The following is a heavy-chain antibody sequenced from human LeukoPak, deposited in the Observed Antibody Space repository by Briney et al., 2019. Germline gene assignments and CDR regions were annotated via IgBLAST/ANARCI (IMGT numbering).Heavy chain of an antibody. J-gene: IGHJ4*02. D-gene: IGHD3-22*01. CDR2: INHSGST. Sequence: SETLSLTCAVYGGSFSGYYWSWIRQPPGKELEWIGEINHSGSTNYNPSLKSRVTISVDTSKNQFSLKLSSVTAADTAVYYCARIYDSSAYYFDYWGQGTLVTVSS. CDR1: GGSFSGYY. V-gene: IGHV4-34*01. CDR3: ARIYDSSAYYFDY.